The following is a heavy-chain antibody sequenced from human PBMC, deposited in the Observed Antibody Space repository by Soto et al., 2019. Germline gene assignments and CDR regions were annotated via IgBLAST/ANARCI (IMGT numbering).Heavy chain of an antibody. CDR3: FGDYRWFDP. D-gene: IGHD4-17*01. CDR2: IIPILGIA. Sequence: QVQLVQSGAEVKKPGSSVKVSCKASGGTFSSYTISWVRQAPGQGLEWMGRIIPILGIANYAQKFQGRVTXXADKSTSTAYMELSSLRSEDTAVYYCFGDYRWFDPWGQGTLVTVSS. V-gene: IGHV1-69*02. J-gene: IGHJ5*02. CDR1: GGTFSSYT.